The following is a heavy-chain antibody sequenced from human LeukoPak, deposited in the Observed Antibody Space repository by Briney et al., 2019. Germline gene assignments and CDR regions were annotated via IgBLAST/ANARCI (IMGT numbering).Heavy chain of an antibody. V-gene: IGHV3-11*01. CDR3: ASCYGSLCGAFDI. Sequence: GGSLRLSCAASGFTFSDYYMSWIRQAPGKGPEWVSYISSSGSTIYYADSVKGRFTISRDNAKNSLYLQMNSLRAEDTAVYYCASCYGSLCGAFDIWGQGTMVTVSS. CDR1: GFTFSDYY. CDR2: ISSSGSTI. D-gene: IGHD3-10*01. J-gene: IGHJ3*02.